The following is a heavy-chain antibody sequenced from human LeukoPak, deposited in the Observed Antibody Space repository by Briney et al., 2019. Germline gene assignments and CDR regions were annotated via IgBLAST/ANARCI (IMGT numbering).Heavy chain of an antibody. V-gene: IGHV1-2*02. D-gene: IGHD3-22*01. CDR1: GYTFTGYY. CDR3: ARDLFVIVVDENDY. J-gene: IGHJ4*02. Sequence: GASVKVSCKASGYTFTGYYLHWVRQAPGQGLEWMAWINPRSGVTKSAQKFQGRVTMTRDTSISTAYMDLSGLRSDDTAVYYCARDLFVIVVDENDYWGQGTLVTVSS. CDR2: INPRSGVT.